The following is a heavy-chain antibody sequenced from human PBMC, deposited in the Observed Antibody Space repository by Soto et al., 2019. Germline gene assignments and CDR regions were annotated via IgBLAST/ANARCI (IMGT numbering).Heavy chain of an antibody. D-gene: IGHD6-19*01. CDR1: GGSISSSSYY. J-gene: IGHJ4*02. V-gene: IGHV4-39*01. Sequence: SETLSLTCTVSGGSISSSSYYWGWIRQPPGKGLEWIGSIYYSGSTYYNPSLKSRVTISVDTSKNQFSLKLSSVTAADTAVYYCARIAVAGTKHFDYWGQGTLVTV. CDR2: IYYSGST. CDR3: ARIAVAGTKHFDY.